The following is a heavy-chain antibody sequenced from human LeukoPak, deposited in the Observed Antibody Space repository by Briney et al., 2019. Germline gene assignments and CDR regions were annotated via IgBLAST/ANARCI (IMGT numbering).Heavy chain of an antibody. CDR1: GFTLSQYW. Sequence: GGSLRLACVVSGFTLSQYWMTWVRQAPGKGLEWVANIKQGGNEIHYVESVKGRFTISRDNAKNSLYLQMNSLRAEDTAIYYCARGSSAAAESYFDSWGQGTLVTVSS. V-gene: IGHV3-7*01. D-gene: IGHD6-25*01. CDR2: IKQGGNEI. CDR3: ARGSSAAAESYFDS. J-gene: IGHJ4*02.